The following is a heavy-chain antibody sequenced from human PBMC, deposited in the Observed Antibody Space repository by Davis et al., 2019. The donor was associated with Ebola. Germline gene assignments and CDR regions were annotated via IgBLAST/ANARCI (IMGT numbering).Heavy chain of an antibody. V-gene: IGHV3-64D*06. J-gene: IGHJ4*02. CDR2: ISSNGGST. D-gene: IGHD2-2*01. CDR1: GFTFSSYA. CDR3: VKGGGYCSSTSCYFFDY. Sequence: PGGSLRLSCSASGFTFSSYAMHWVRQAPGKGLEYVSAISSNGGSTYYADSVKGRFTISRDNSKNTLYLQMSSLRAEDTAVYYCVKGGGYCSSTSCYFFDYWGQGTLVTVSS.